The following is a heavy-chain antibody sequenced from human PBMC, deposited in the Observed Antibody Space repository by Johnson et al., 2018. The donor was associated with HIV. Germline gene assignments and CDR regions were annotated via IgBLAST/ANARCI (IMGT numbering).Heavy chain of an antibody. CDR1: GFTFSSYA. CDR3: AKDDNLGVWYSDAFDV. V-gene: IGHV3-30*04. Sequence: QVQLVESGGGVVQPGGSLRLSCAASGFTFSSYAMHWVRQAPGKGLEWVAVISYDGSNKYYADSVKGRFTTSRDNSTNTLYLQMNSLRAEDTAVYYCAKDDNLGVWYSDAFDVWGQGTVVTVSS. D-gene: IGHD6-19*01. CDR2: ISYDGSNK. J-gene: IGHJ3*01.